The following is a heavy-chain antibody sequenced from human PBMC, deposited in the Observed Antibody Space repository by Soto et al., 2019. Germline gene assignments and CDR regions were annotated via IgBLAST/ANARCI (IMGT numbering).Heavy chain of an antibody. CDR2: IYYSGST. J-gene: IGHJ4*02. D-gene: IGHD2-2*03. CDR1: GDSIKTHY. CDR3: ASGWMAVFDN. V-gene: IGHV4-59*11. Sequence: PSETLSLTCNVTGDSIKTHYWSWIRQAPGKGLEWIGYIYYSGSTLYNPSLKRRVTISADTVKNQFSLRLTSLTAADTAVYYCASGWMAVFDNWGQVPMVTFSS.